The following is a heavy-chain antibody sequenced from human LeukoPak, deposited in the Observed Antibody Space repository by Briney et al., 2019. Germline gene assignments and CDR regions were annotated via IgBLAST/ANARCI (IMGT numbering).Heavy chain of an antibody. V-gene: IGHV1-24*01. D-gene: IGHD3-3*01. J-gene: IGHJ4*02. CDR1: GYTLTELS. CDR2: FDPEDSET. Sequence: ASVKVSCKVSGYTLTELSMHWVRQAPGKGLEWMGGFDPEDSETIYAQKFQGRVTMTEDTSTDTAYMELSSLRSEDTAVYYCATDDLTIFGVVLFFWGQGTLVTVSS. CDR3: ATDDLTIFGVVLFF.